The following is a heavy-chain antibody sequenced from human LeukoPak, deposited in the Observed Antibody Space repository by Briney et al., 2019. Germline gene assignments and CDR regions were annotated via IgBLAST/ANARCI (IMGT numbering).Heavy chain of an antibody. CDR3: AGYCSSTSCYRGTFDY. CDR1: GGSISSYY. J-gene: IGHJ4*02. Sequence: PSETLSLTCTVSGGSISSYYWSWIRQPPGKGLEWIGYIYYSGSTNYNPSLKSRVTISVDTSKNQFSLKLSSVTAADTAVYYCAGYCSSTSCYRGTFDYWGQGTLVTVSS. CDR2: IYYSGST. V-gene: IGHV4-59*01. D-gene: IGHD2-2*02.